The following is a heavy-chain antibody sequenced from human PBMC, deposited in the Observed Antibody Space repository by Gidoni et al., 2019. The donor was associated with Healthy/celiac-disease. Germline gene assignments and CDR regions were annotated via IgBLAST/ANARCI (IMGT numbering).Heavy chain of an antibody. Sequence: EVQLVESGGGLVQHGGSLQLPCAASGFTFSGSAMHWVRQSSGKGLEWVGRIRSKANSYATAYAASVKGRFTISRDDSKNTAYLQMNSLKTEDTAVYYCTRRLRFLEDLWGQGTLVTVSS. CDR2: IRSKANSYAT. D-gene: IGHD3-3*01. CDR3: TRRLRFLEDL. CDR1: GFTFSGSA. J-gene: IGHJ5*02. V-gene: IGHV3-73*01.